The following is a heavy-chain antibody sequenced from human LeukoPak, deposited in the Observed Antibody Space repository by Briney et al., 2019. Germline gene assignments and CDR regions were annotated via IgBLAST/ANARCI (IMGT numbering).Heavy chain of an antibody. V-gene: IGHV3-21*01. CDR3: ARALLLWFGEPRSGAFDI. CDR1: GFTFSSYS. J-gene: IGHJ3*02. D-gene: IGHD3-10*01. Sequence: SGGSLRLSCAASGFTFSSYSMNWVGQAPGKGLEWVSSISSSSSYIYYADSVKGRFTISRDNAKNSLYLQMNSLRAEDTAVYYCARALLLWFGEPRSGAFDIWGQGTMVTVSS. CDR2: ISSSSSYI.